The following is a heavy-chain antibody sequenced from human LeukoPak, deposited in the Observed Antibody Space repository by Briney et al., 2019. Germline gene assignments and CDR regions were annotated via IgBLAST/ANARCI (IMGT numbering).Heavy chain of an antibody. V-gene: IGHV5-51*01. D-gene: IGHD6-19*01. J-gene: IGHJ3*02. Sequence: GESLKISCKVSGARLITYWIGWVRQMHGKGLEWMGLISFGDSDSRYSPPFQGQVTISADKSIATAYLQWSSLKASDTAMYYCAKDISVTEGAFDIWGQGTMVTVSS. CDR2: ISFGDSDS. CDR1: GARLITYW. CDR3: AKDISVTEGAFDI.